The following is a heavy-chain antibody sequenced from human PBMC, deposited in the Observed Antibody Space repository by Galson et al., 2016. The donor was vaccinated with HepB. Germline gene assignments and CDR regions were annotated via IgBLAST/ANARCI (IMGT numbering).Heavy chain of an antibody. D-gene: IGHD5-24*01. Sequence: SVKVSCKASKYMFTSFFIHWVRQAPGQGLEWMGMISPSGRSTTYAQNFRGRVTMTRDTSTTTVYMELNILKFEDTAMYYCARQLSSRPFDYWGQGTLVTVSS. J-gene: IGHJ4*02. CDR2: ISPSGRST. V-gene: IGHV1-46*01. CDR1: KYMFTSFF. CDR3: ARQLSSRPFDY.